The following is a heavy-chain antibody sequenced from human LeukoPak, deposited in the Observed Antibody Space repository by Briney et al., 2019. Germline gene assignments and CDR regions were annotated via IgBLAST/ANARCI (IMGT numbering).Heavy chain of an antibody. J-gene: IGHJ6*03. V-gene: IGHV3-48*04. D-gene: IGHD3-9*01. CDR3: AREMAFYDILTGDPNYYSMDV. Sequence: GGSLRLSCAASGFTFSSYTMNWVRQAPGKGLEWVSYITSSGSTIYYADSVKGRFTISRDNAKDSLYLQMNSLRAEDTALYYCAREMAFYDILTGDPNYYSMDVWGRGTTVTVSS. CDR2: ITSSGSTI. CDR1: GFTFSSYT.